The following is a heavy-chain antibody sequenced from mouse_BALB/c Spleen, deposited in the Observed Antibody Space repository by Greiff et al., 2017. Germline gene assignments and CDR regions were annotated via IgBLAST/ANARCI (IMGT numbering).Heavy chain of an antibody. Sequence: EVQLQESGGGLVKPGGSLKLSCAASGFTFSRYAMSWVRQTPEKRLEWVASISSGGSTYYPDSVKGRFTISRDNARNILYLQMSSLRSEDTAMYYCARVYYGSHYFDYWGQGTTLTVSS. D-gene: IGHD1-1*01. CDR3: ARVYYGSHYFDY. CDR2: ISSGGST. CDR1: GFTFSRYA. J-gene: IGHJ2*01. V-gene: IGHV5-6-5*01.